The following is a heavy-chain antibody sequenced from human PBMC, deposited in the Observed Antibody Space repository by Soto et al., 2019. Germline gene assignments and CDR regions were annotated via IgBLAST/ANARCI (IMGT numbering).Heavy chain of an antibody. V-gene: IGHV1-18*04. J-gene: IGHJ4*02. Sequence: GAAVKVSCKTYGYTFTTYGINWVRQAPGQGLEWMGWISPYNGNTKYAQSLQGRVTMTTDTSTSTAYMELRSLRSEDTAVYYCAFEVGATRQSFDYWGQGTLVTVSS. CDR1: GYTFTTYG. CDR2: ISPYNGNT. D-gene: IGHD1-26*01. CDR3: AFEVGATRQSFDY.